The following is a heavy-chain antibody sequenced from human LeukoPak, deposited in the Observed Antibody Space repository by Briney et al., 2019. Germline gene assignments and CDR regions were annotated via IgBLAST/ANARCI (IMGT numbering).Heavy chain of an antibody. J-gene: IGHJ4*02. Sequence: SETLSLTCTLSGGSMSNYHWSWIRQPAGKGLEWFGQIHTSGGTNYNPPLKSRVTVSIDTPGSQLSLTIRSVTAADTAVYYCARREISSGWSFDHWGQGTLVTVPS. D-gene: IGHD6-19*01. CDR3: ARREISSGWSFDH. CDR2: IHTSGGT. CDR1: GGSMSNYH. V-gene: IGHV4-4*07.